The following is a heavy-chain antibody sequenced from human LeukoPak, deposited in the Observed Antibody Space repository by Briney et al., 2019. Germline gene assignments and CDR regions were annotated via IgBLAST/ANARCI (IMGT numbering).Heavy chain of an antibody. Sequence: GGSLRLSCAASEFSFRNFWMHWVRQGPGKGLMWVSRINSDGSNTAYADSVKGRFTISRDNAKNTLHLQMNDLRAEDTAVYYCACDSPHDHTVGFDYWGQGTLVTVSP. J-gene: IGHJ4*02. CDR1: EFSFRNFW. D-gene: IGHD2-21*01. V-gene: IGHV3-74*01. CDR2: INSDGSNT. CDR3: ACDSPHDHTVGFDY.